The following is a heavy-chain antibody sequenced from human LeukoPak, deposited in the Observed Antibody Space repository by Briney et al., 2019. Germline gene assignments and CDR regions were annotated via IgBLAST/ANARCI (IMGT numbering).Heavy chain of an antibody. J-gene: IGHJ1*01. V-gene: IGHV3-48*03. CDR2: ISSSGSTI. CDR1: GFTFSSYE. CDR3: ARFAVANYAEYFQH. Sequence: GGSLRLSCAASGFTFSSYEMNWVRQAPGKGLEWVSYISSSGSTIYYADSVKSRFTISRDNAKNSLYLQMNSLRAEDTAVYYCARFAVANYAEYFQHWGQGTLVTVSS. D-gene: IGHD4/OR15-4a*01.